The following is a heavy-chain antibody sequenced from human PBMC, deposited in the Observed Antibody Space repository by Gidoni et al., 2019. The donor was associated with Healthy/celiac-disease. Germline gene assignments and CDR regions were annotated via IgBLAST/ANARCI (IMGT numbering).Heavy chain of an antibody. CDR3: ASIGDWGSYSGDAFDI. J-gene: IGHJ3*02. Sequence: HVQLVESGGGVVQPGRSLRLSCAASGFTFSSSGLHWVRQAPGKGLEWVAVIWYDGRNKYYADAVKGRFTISRDNSKNTLYLQMNSRRAEDTAVYYWASIGDWGSYSGDAFDIWGQGTMVTVSS. CDR1: GFTFSSSG. V-gene: IGHV3-33*08. CDR2: IWYDGRNK. D-gene: IGHD1-26*01.